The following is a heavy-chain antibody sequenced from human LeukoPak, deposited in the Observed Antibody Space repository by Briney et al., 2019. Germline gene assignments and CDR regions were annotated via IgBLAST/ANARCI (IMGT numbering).Heavy chain of an antibody. CDR2: INAYNGNT. CDR1: GYTFTSYY. V-gene: IGHV1-18*04. Sequence: ASVKVSCKASGYTFTSYYMHWVRQAPGQGLEWMGWINAYNGNTNYAQKLQGRVTMTTDTSTSTAYMELRSLRSDDTALYYCARNSHGYSSGWLQFNFDYWGQGTLVTVSS. D-gene: IGHD6-19*01. J-gene: IGHJ4*02. CDR3: ARNSHGYSSGWLQFNFDY.